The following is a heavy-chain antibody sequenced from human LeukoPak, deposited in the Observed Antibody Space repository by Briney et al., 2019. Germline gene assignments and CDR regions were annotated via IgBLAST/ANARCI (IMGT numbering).Heavy chain of an antibody. Sequence: ASVKVSCKASGGTFSSYAISWVRQAPGQGLEWMGGIIPIFGTANYAQKFQGRVTITTDESTSTAYMELSSLRSEDTAVYYCARGGEGLKIAAAGTDYYYMDVWGKGTTVTVSS. V-gene: IGHV1-69*05. D-gene: IGHD6-13*01. CDR3: ARGGEGLKIAAAGTDYYYMDV. CDR1: GGTFSSYA. J-gene: IGHJ6*03. CDR2: IIPIFGTA.